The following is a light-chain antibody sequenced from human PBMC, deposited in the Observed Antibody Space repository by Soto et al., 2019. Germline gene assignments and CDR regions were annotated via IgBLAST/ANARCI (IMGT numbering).Light chain of an antibody. J-gene: IGKJ4*01. CDR1: HSVSSRS. Sequence: EIVMTQSPATLSVSPGERATLSCRASHSVSSRSLAWYQQKPGQAPRLLIYGASNRATGIPDRFSGSGSGTDFTLTISRLEPEDFAMYYCQQFGTSRLTFGGGTKVEIK. V-gene: IGKV3-20*01. CDR3: QQFGTSRLT. CDR2: GAS.